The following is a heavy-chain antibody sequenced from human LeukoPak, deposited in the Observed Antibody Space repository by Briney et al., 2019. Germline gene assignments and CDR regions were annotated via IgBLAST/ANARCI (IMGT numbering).Heavy chain of an antibody. CDR1: GFTFSSYS. J-gene: IGHJ6*03. V-gene: IGHV3-21*01. CDR2: ISSSSSYI. D-gene: IGHD3-10*01. Sequence: PGGSLRLSCAASGFTFSSYSMNWVRQAPGKGLEWVSSISSSSSYIYYADSVKGRFTISRDNAKNSLYLQMNSLRAEDTAVYYCARATMVRTSYYYMDVWGKGTTVTVSS. CDR3: ARATMVRTSYYYMDV.